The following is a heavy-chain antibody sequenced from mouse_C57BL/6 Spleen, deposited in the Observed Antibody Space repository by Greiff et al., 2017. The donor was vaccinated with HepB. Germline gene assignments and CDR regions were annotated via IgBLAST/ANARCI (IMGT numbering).Heavy chain of an antibody. J-gene: IGHJ3*01. CDR1: GYTFTDYY. D-gene: IGHD2-4*01. CDR2: IYPGSGNT. V-gene: IGHV1-76*01. CDR3: ARRAKDYYDYEAFAY. Sequence: VQLQQSGAELVRPGASVKLSCKASGYTFTDYYINWVKQRPGQGLEWIARIYPGSGNTYYNEKFKGTATLTAEKSSSTADMQLSSLTSEESAVYVCARRAKDYYDYEAFAYWGQGTLVTVSA.